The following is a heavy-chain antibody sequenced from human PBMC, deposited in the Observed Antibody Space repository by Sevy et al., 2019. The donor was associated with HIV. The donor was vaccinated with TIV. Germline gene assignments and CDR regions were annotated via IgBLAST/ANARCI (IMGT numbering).Heavy chain of an antibody. CDR2: ISSDGTNK. CDR3: AKDQAWDGSCWNDY. V-gene: IGHV3-30*18. D-gene: IGHD2-15*01. CDR1: GFTFSRYG. J-gene: IGHJ4*02. Sequence: GGSLRLSCEASGFTFSRYGMHWVRQAPGKGLEWVAVISSDGTNKYHAASVKGRFTISRDNSKNTLYLQVNSLRDEDTAVYYCAKDQAWDGSCWNDYWGQGTLVTVSS.